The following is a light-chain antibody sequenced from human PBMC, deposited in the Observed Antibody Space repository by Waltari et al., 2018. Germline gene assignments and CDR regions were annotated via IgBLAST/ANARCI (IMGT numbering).Light chain of an antibody. V-gene: IGKV2D-29*01. CDR1: QSLLHSDVKTY. CDR2: VVS. CDR3: MQSIELPLT. J-gene: IGKJ4*01. Sequence: DVVMTQTPPSLSVTPGQPASISCKSSQSLLHSDVKTYLCWYLQQPGQPPQLLIYVVSHRCSGVPDRFSGSWSWTDCTLKSSRVEAEDVGVYCCMQSIELPLTFGGGTTGEIK.